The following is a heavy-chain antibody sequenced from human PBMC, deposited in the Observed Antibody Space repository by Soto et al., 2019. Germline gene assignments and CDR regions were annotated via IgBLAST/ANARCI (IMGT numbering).Heavy chain of an antibody. CDR1: RYTFTSYG. V-gene: IGHV1-18*01. J-gene: IGHJ4*02. D-gene: IGHD5-18*01. Sequence: QVQLVQSGGEVKKPGASVKVSCKASRYTFTSYGIIWVRQAHGQGIEWMGWINAYNGNTNYAQKVQVRVTMTTDTPTSTACMELRSLRSDDTAVYYCARDVGYGLIDGWGQGTLVTVSS. CDR2: INAYNGNT. CDR3: ARDVGYGLIDG.